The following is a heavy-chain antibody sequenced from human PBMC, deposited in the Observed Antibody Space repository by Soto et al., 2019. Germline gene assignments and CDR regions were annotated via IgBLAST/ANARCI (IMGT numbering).Heavy chain of an antibody. Sequence: PLETLSLPFPVYGGSFSGYYWNWIRQPPGKGLEWIGEINHSGSTNYNPSLKSRVTISLDTSKNQFSLKLSSVTAADTAVYYCARVPGPWGQGTLVTVSS. V-gene: IGHV4-34*01. CDR1: GGSFSGYY. CDR2: INHSGST. J-gene: IGHJ5*02. CDR3: ARVPGP.